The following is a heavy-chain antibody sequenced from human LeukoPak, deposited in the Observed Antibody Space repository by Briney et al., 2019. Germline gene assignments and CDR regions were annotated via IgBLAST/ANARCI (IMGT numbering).Heavy chain of an antibody. CDR1: GFTFSGYA. D-gene: IGHD3-10*01. CDR3: AKGYYASGSSLSEFDS. J-gene: IGHJ4*02. Sequence: PGGSLRLSCAASGFTFSGYAMNWVRQAPGKGLEWVSVIRSSGDSAYYADFVKGRFTISRDNSKNTLYLQMNSLRAEDTAVYYCAKGYYASGSSLSEFDSWGQGTLVTVSS. V-gene: IGHV3-23*01. CDR2: IRSSGDSA.